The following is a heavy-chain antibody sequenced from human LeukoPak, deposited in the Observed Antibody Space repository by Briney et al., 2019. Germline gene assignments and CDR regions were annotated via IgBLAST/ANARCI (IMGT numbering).Heavy chain of an antibody. CDR1: GGSISSYY. CDR3: ARGKNRATATY. V-gene: IGHV4-59*01. D-gene: IGHD4-17*01. Sequence: SETLSLTCTVSGGSISSYYWSWIRQPPGKGLEWIGHIYYSGSTNYNPSPKSRVTISVDTSKNQFSLKLSSVTAADTAVYYCARGKNRATATYWGQGTLVTVSS. J-gene: IGHJ4*02. CDR2: IYYSGST.